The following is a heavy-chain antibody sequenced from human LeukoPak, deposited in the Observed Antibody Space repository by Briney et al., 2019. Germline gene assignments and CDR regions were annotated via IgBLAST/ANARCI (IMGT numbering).Heavy chain of an antibody. CDR1: GFTFSSYA. Sequence: PGGSLRLSCAASGFTFSSYAMSWVRQAPVKGLEWVSGISGGGGSTYYADSVKGRFTISRDNSKNTLYLQMNSLRAEDTAVYYCAKDQVVVAATHAFDIWGQGTMVTVSS. CDR3: AKDQVVVAATHAFDI. D-gene: IGHD2-15*01. J-gene: IGHJ3*02. V-gene: IGHV3-23*01. CDR2: ISGGGGST.